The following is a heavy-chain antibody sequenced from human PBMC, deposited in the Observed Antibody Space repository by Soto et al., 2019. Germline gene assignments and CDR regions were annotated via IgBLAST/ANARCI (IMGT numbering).Heavy chain of an antibody. Sequence: GGSLRLSCAASGFTFSSYWMSWVRQAPGKGLEWVANIKQDGSEKYYVDSVKGRFTISRDKAKNSLYLQMNSLRAEDTAVYYCARESRDIVLMVYATHHDYWGQGTLVTVSS. D-gene: IGHD2-8*01. CDR2: IKQDGSEK. CDR3: ARESRDIVLMVYATHHDY. V-gene: IGHV3-7*05. J-gene: IGHJ4*02. CDR1: GFTFSSYW.